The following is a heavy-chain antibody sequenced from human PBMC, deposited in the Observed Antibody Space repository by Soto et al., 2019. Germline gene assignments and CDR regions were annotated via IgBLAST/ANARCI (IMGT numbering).Heavy chain of an antibody. Sequence: QVQLQESGPGLVKPSGTLSLTCAVSRASVSSNNWWAWFRQPPGQGLEWIGEVHYSGSSNYNPSLKSRVTISLDRSKDQVSLSLTSVTAADTATYYCARVTTGYGVKFDRWGQGILVIVSS. D-gene: IGHD1-1*01. J-gene: IGHJ5*02. CDR1: RASVSSNNW. CDR2: VHYSGSS. CDR3: ARVTTGYGVKFDR. V-gene: IGHV4-4*02.